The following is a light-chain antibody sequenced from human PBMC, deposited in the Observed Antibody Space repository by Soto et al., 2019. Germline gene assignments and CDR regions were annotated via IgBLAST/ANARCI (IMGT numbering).Light chain of an antibody. CDR3: GTWDSSLSAVV. CDR2: DNN. CDR1: SSNIGNNY. Sequence: QSVLTQPPSVSAAPGQKVTISCSGSSSNIGNNYVSWYQQLPGTAPKLLIYDNNKRPSGIPDRVSGSKSGTSATLGITGLQTVDEADYYCGTWDSSLSAVVFGGGTKLTVL. V-gene: IGLV1-51*01. J-gene: IGLJ2*01.